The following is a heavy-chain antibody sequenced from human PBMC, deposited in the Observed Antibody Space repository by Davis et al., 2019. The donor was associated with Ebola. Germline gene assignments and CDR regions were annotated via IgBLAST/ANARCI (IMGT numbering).Heavy chain of an antibody. CDR3: ARGDYDILTGYLYYYYGMDV. J-gene: IGHJ6*04. D-gene: IGHD3-9*01. CDR1: GGPISCCY. CDR2: IYYSGST. Sequence: MPSETLSLTCNVSGGPISCCYWSWIRQPPGKGLEWIGYIYYSGSTNYNPSLKSRVTMSVDTSKNQFSLKLSSVTAADTAVYYCARGDYDILTGYLYYYYGMDVWGKGTTVTVSS. V-gene: IGHV4-59*12.